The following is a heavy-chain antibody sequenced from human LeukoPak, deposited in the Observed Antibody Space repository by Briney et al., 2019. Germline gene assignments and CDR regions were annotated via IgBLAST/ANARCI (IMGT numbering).Heavy chain of an antibody. CDR3: AKGTVLLWFG. D-gene: IGHD3-10*01. Sequence: GGSLRPSCAASGFTFSSYGMSWVRQAPGKGLEWVSAISGSGGSTYYADSVKGRFTISRDNSKNTLYLQMNSLRAEDTAVYYCAKGTVLLWFGGGKGTTVTISS. CDR2: ISGSGGST. J-gene: IGHJ6*04. V-gene: IGHV3-23*01. CDR1: GFTFSSYG.